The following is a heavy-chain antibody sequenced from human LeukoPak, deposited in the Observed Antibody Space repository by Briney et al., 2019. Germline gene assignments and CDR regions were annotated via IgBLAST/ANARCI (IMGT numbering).Heavy chain of an antibody. D-gene: IGHD6-19*01. CDR1: GGTFSSYA. CDR3: TTDTSSGWYRAQFDY. J-gene: IGHJ4*02. CDR2: IIPILGIA. V-gene: IGHV1-69*04. Sequence: ASVKVSCKASGGTFSSYAISWVRQAPGQGLEWMGRIIPILGIANYAQKFQGRVTITADKSTSTAYMELSSLRSEDTAVYYCTTDTSSGWYRAQFDYWGQGTLVTVSS.